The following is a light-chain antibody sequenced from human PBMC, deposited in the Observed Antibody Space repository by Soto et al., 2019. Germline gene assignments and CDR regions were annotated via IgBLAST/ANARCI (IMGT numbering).Light chain of an antibody. CDR1: SSDFSAYHY. CDR3: TSYLCSSGHFV. V-gene: IGLV2-14*01. Sequence: QSVLTQPASVSGSPGQSITIFCTGSSSDFSAYHYVSWYQQHPGKAPKLMIYEVSHRPPGMSSRFSGSKSGNTASLTITGLQVEDEADYYCTSYLCSSGHFVFGTGTKVTVL. J-gene: IGLJ1*01. CDR2: EVS.